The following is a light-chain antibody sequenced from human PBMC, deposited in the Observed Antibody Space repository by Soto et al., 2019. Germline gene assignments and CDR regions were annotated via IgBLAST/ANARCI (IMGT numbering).Light chain of an antibody. J-gene: IGLJ1*01. CDR2: DVS. V-gene: IGLV2-14*01. Sequence: QSALTQPASVSGSPGQSITISCTGTSSDVGGYNYVSWYQQHPGKAPKLMIYDVSNRPSGVSNRFSSSKSGNTASLTISGLQAEDEADYYCSSYTSSPRVFGTGTKLTVL. CDR3: SSYTSSPRV. CDR1: SSDVGGYNY.